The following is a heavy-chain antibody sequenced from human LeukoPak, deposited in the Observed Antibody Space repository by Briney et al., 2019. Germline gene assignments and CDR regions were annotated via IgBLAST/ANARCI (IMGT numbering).Heavy chain of an antibody. CDR3: ARVNDYGDSAYFDY. V-gene: IGHV4-59*01. Sequence: PSETLSLTCTVSGGSISSYYWSWIRQPPGKGLEWIGYIYYSGSTNYNPSLKSRVTISVDTSKNQFSLKLSSVTAADTAVYYCARVNDYGDSAYFDYWAREPWLPSPQ. D-gene: IGHD4-17*01. CDR1: GGSISSYY. CDR2: IYYSGST. J-gene: IGHJ4*02.